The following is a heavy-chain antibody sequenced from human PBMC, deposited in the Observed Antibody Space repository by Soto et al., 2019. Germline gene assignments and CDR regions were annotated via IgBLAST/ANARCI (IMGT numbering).Heavy chain of an antibody. J-gene: IGHJ5*01. CDR2: MHSDGIT. V-gene: IGHV3-53*02. CDR3: ARHGWLES. CDR1: GFNVNSNS. Sequence: EVQLVETGGGLIQLGGSLRLSCAASGFNVNSNSMNWVRQAPGKGLEWLSVMHSDGITAYAGSVKGRFTVSRDNSENTFFLQMNSLRAEDTAVYYCARHGWLESWGQGTLVTVSS.